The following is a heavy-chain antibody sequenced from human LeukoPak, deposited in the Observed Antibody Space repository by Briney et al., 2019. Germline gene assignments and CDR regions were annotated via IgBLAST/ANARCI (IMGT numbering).Heavy chain of an antibody. CDR1: GFTLSNAW. CDR2: IKSKTDGGTT. CDR3: TTDSSSSGGDY. Sequence: GGSLRLSCAASGFTLSNAWMSWVRQAPGKGLEWVGRIKSKTDGGTTDYAAPVKGRFTISRDDSKNTLYLQMNSLKTEDTAVYYCTTDSSSSGGDYWGQGTLVTVSS. J-gene: IGHJ4*02. V-gene: IGHV3-15*01. D-gene: IGHD6-6*01.